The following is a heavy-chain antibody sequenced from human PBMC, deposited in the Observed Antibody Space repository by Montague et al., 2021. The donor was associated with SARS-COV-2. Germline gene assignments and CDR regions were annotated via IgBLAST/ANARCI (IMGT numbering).Heavy chain of an antibody. CDR2: TSGDT. J-gene: IGHJ3*02. V-gene: IGHV4-4*07. D-gene: IGHD3-10*02. CDR3: ARGSYVPDAFDI. Sequence: TSGDTDYNPSLESRVTMSVDTSKNQFSLKVNSVTAADTAMYYWARGSYVPDAFDIGGEGTMVNGYS.